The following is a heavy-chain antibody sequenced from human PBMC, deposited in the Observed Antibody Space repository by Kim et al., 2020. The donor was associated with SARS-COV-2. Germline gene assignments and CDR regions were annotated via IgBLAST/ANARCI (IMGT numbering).Heavy chain of an antibody. J-gene: IGHJ4*02. V-gene: IGHV3-33*01. Sequence: GGSLRLSCAASGFTFSSYGMHWVRQAPGKGLEWLAVIWYDGSNKYYADSVKGRFTISRDNSKNTLYLQMNSLRAEDTAVYYCARDLGLEAADRGDYWGQG. CDR2: IWYDGSNK. CDR3: ARDLGLEAADRGDY. CDR1: GFTFSSYG. D-gene: IGHD6-13*01.